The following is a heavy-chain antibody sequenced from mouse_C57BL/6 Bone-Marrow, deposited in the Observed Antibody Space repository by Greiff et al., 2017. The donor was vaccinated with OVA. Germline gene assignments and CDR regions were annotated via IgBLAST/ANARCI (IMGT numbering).Heavy chain of an antibody. Sequence: QVQLQQPGAELVKPGASVKLSCKASGYTFTSYWMQWVKQRPGQGLEWIGEIDPSDSYTNYNQKFKGQATLTVDTSSSTAYLQLSSLTSEDSAVYYCASPNWGFAYWGQGTLVTVSA. CDR3: ASPNWGFAY. D-gene: IGHD4-1*02. CDR1: GYTFTSYW. V-gene: IGHV1-50*01. J-gene: IGHJ3*01. CDR2: IDPSDSYT.